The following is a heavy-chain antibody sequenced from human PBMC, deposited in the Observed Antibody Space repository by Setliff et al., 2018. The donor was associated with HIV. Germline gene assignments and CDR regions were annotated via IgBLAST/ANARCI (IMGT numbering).Heavy chain of an antibody. CDR1: GASISFDT. J-gene: IGHJ5*02. D-gene: IGHD2-2*01. CDR2: IYNSATT. CDR3: ARGGTSSNWFRA. Sequence: SETLSLTCIVSGASISFDTWSWIRQPPGKGLQWIGFIYNSATTNYNPSLKSRVTMSLDTSKNQLSLKLTSVAAADTAVYYCARGGTSSNWFRAWGQGTLVTVSS. V-gene: IGHV4-59*01.